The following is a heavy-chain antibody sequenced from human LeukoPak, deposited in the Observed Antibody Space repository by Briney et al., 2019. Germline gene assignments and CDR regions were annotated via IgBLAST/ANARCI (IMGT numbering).Heavy chain of an antibody. Sequence: GGSLRLSCAASGFTFSSYGMHWVRQAPGKGLEWVAVIWYDGSNKYYADSVKGRFTISRDNSKNTLYLQMNSLRAEDTAVYYCARDYCGGDRKYFQHWGQGTLVTVSS. J-gene: IGHJ1*01. V-gene: IGHV3-33*01. CDR2: IWYDGSNK. D-gene: IGHD2-21*02. CDR3: ARDYCGGDRKYFQH. CDR1: GFTFSSYG.